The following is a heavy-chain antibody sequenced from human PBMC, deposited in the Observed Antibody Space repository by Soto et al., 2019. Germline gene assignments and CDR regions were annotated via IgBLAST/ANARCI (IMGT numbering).Heavy chain of an antibody. Sequence: GGSLRLSCAASGFTFSSYWMHWVRQAPGKGLVWVSRINSDGSSTSYADSVKGRFTISRDNAKNTLYLQMNSLRAEDTAVYYCARDQGIAVADLPPYGMDVWGQGTTVTVSS. D-gene: IGHD6-19*01. CDR1: GFTFSSYW. CDR3: ARDQGIAVADLPPYGMDV. CDR2: INSDGSST. V-gene: IGHV3-74*01. J-gene: IGHJ6*02.